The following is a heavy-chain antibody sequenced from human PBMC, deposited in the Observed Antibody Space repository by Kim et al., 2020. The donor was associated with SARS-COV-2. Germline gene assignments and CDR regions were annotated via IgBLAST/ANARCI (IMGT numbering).Heavy chain of an antibody. CDR3: ARDRVSSTSLYWFDP. V-gene: IGHV4-4*07. Sequence: PSRRSRVTMSGDTSKNQCSLKLSSVSAADTAVYYCARDRVSSTSLYWFDPWGQGTLVTVSS. J-gene: IGHJ5*02. D-gene: IGHD2-2*01.